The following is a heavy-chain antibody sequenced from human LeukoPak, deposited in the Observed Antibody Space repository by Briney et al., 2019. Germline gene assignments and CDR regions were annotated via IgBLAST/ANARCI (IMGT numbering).Heavy chain of an antibody. CDR1: GFTFSSYA. Sequence: GGSLRLSCAASGFTFSSYAMSWVRQAPGKGLEWVSAISGSGGSTYYADSVQGRFTISRDNSKNTLYLQMNSLRAEDTAVYYWSRRLAVYNDYWGQGTLVTVSS. J-gene: IGHJ4*02. D-gene: IGHD5-24*01. CDR3: SRRLAVYNDY. CDR2: ISGSGGST. V-gene: IGHV3-23*01.